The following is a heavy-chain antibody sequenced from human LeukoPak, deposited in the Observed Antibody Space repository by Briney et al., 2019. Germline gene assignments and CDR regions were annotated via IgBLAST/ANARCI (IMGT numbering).Heavy chain of an antibody. V-gene: IGHV3-30*18. D-gene: IGHD3-3*01. J-gene: IGHJ4*02. CDR3: AKGGPIFGVVIIPLFDY. CDR1: GFTFSSYG. CDR2: ISYDGSNK. Sequence: GRSLRLSCAASGFTFSSYGMHWVRQAPGKGLEWMAVISYDGSNKYYADSVKGRFTISRDNSKNTLYLQMNSLRAEDTAVYYCAKGGPIFGVVIIPLFDYWGQGTLATVSS.